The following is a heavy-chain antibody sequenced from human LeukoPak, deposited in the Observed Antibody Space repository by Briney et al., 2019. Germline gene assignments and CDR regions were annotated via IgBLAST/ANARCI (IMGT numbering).Heavy chain of an antibody. Sequence: ASVKVSCKASGYTFTSYDINWVRQATGQGLEWMGWMNPNSGNTGYAQKFQGRVTMTRNTSISTAYMELSSLRSEDTAVYYCAIWSRRGYYDFWSGSTTMDVWGKGTTVTVSS. V-gene: IGHV1-8*01. CDR3: AIWSRRGYYDFWSGSTTMDV. CDR2: MNPNSGNT. CDR1: GYTFTSYD. D-gene: IGHD3-3*01. J-gene: IGHJ6*04.